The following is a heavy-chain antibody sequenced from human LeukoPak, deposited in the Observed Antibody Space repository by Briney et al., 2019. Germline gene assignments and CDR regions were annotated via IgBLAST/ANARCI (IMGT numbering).Heavy chain of an antibody. Sequence: PGGSLRLSCAASGFTFSSSWMGWVREAPGKGLEWVANIKPDGSERFHVDSVKGRFTLSRDNSKSSLSLQTNSLRAEDTAVYYCARYGPTAALDFWGQGTLVTVSS. CDR2: IKPDGSER. V-gene: IGHV3-7*01. J-gene: IGHJ4*02. D-gene: IGHD6-6*01. CDR3: ARYGPTAALDF. CDR1: GFTFSSSW.